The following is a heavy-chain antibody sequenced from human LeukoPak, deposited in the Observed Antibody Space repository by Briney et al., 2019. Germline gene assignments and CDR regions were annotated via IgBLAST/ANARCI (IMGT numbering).Heavy chain of an antibody. CDR1: GFTFSSDG. D-gene: IGHD2-2*01. CDR3: AKDSFSGIVVVPAGFDY. CDR2: IRYDGSNK. Sequence: PGGSLRLSCAASGFTFSSDGMHWVRQAPGKGLEWVAFIRYDGSNKYYADSVKGRFTISRDNSKNTLYLQMNSLRAEDTAVYYCAKDSFSGIVVVPAGFDYWGQGTLVTVSS. V-gene: IGHV3-30*02. J-gene: IGHJ4*02.